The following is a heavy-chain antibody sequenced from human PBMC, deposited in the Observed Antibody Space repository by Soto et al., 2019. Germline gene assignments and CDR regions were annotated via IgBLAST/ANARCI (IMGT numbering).Heavy chain of an antibody. CDR1: GFTFSSYG. CDR3: ANSRGRAAAARSWYYGMDV. D-gene: IGHD6-13*01. J-gene: IGHJ6*02. V-gene: IGHV3-30*18. Sequence: GGSLRLSCAASGFTFSSYGMHWVRQAPGKGLEWVAVISYDGSNKYYADSVKGRFTISRDNSKNTLYLQMNSLRAEDTAVYYCANSRGRAAAARSWYYGMDVWGQGTTVTVSS. CDR2: ISYDGSNK.